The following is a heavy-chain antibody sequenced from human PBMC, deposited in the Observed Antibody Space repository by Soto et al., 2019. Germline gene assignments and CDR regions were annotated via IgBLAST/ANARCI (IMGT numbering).Heavy chain of an antibody. CDR2: IIPLFGTT. D-gene: IGHD3-10*01. V-gene: IGHV1-69*05. J-gene: IGHJ6*02. CDR1: GDTFKNCV. Sequence: ASVMVSCKASGDTFKNCVISWVRQAPGQGLEWMGGIIPLFGTTDFAQRFQGRLTITTDESTTTAYMELSRLRSEDTATYYCAAELGFGKLSVVWGQGTTVTVSS. CDR3: AAELGFGKLSVV.